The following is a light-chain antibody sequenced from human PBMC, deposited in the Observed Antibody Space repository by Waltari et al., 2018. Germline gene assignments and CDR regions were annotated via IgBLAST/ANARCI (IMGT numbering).Light chain of an antibody. J-gene: IGKJ4*01. CDR1: RSVIGY. CDR2: ATS. Sequence: DVQMTQSPSSLPASIGDRVTITCRASRSVIGYLNWYQQTPGKAPKFLIYATSTLQSGVPSRFSGSGSGTDYTLTISSLQPEDFATYYCQQSHSSPLTFGGGTNVEIK. V-gene: IGKV1-39*01. CDR3: QQSHSSPLT.